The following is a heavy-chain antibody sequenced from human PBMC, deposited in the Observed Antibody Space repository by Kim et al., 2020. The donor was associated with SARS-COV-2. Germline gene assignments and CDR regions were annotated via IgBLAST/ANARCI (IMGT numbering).Heavy chain of an antibody. CDR1: GFSFSGYA. CDR3: VKEGVGMVTVEEGDD. CDR2: ISASGAPT. Sequence: GGSLRLSCAASGFSFSGYATTWVRQAPGKGLDWVSYISASGAPTYYADSVKGRFTISRDNSKNMLYMEMKSLRVEDTAIYFCVKEGVGMVTVEEGDDWGQGTLVTVSS. V-gene: IGHV3-23*01. J-gene: IGHJ4*02. D-gene: IGHD2-21*02.